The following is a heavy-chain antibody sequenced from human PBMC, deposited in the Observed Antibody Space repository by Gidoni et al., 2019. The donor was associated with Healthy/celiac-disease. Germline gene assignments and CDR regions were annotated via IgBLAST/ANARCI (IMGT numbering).Heavy chain of an antibody. J-gene: IGHJ4*02. CDR2: IWYDGSNK. CDR1: GFTFSSYG. CDR3: ARGDTYYYDSSGYYPDY. D-gene: IGHD3-22*01. V-gene: IGHV3-33*01. Sequence: QVQLVESGGGVVQPGRSLRLSCAASGFTFSSYGMHWVRQAPGKGREWVAVIWYDGSNKYYADSVKGRFTISRDNSKNTLYLQMNSLRAEDTAVYYCARGDTYYYDSSGYYPDYWGQGTLVTVSS.